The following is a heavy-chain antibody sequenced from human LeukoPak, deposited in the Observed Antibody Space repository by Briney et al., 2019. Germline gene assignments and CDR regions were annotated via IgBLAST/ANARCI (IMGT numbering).Heavy chain of an antibody. CDR3: AGVIEGYCSSTSCPNWFDP. V-gene: IGHV1-18*01. D-gene: IGHD2-2*01. CDR1: GYTFTSYG. Sequence: GASVKVSCKASGYTFTSYGISWVRQAPGQGLEWMGWISAYNGNTNYAQKLQGRVTMTTDTSTSTAYMELRSLRSDDTAVYYCAGVIEGYCSSTSCPNWFDPWGQGTLVTVSS. CDR2: ISAYNGNT. J-gene: IGHJ5*02.